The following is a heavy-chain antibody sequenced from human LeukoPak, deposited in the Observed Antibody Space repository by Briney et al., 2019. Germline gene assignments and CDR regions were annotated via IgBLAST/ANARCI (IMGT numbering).Heavy chain of an antibody. CDR3: ARGLHDLWRGHMGY. V-gene: IGHV3-53*01. CDR2: IDSDGNT. J-gene: IGHJ4*02. CDR1: EFTVNNNY. D-gene: IGHD3-3*01. Sequence: PGRSLRLSCAASEFTVNNNYMTWVRQAPGKGLDWVSVIDSDGNTYYADSVMGRFSISRDNSKNMVFLQMNSLRAEDTAVYYCARGLHDLWRGHMGYWGQGTLVTVSS.